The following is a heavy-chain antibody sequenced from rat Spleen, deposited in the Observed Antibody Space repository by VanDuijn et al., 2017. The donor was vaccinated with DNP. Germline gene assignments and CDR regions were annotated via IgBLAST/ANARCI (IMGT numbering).Heavy chain of an antibody. J-gene: IGHJ1*01. V-gene: IGHV5-31*01. CDR1: GFTFDNYW. D-gene: IGHD1-3*01. CDR2: ITSNGVST. Sequence: EVQLVESGGDLVQPGRSLKVSCVASGFTFDNYWMTWIRQVPGKGLEWVASITSNGVSTYYSDSVKGRFTISRDHAKSTLYLQMDSLRSEDTATYFCARHGRVTTVATYWYFDFWGPGTMVTVSS. CDR3: ARHGRVTTVATYWYFDF.